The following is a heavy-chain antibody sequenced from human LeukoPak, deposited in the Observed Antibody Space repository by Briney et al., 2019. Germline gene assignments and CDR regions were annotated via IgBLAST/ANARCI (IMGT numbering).Heavy chain of an antibody. V-gene: IGHV4-30-2*01. J-gene: IGHJ3*02. CDR2: IYHSGST. CDR1: GGSISSGGYS. D-gene: IGHD3-10*01. CDR3: ARGITMVRGVEPDAFDI. Sequence: SQTLSLTCAASGGSISSGGYSWSWIRQPPGKGLEWIGYIYHSGSTYYNPSLKSRITISVDRSKNQFSLKLSSVTAADTAVYYCARGITMVRGVEPDAFDIWGQGTMVTVSS.